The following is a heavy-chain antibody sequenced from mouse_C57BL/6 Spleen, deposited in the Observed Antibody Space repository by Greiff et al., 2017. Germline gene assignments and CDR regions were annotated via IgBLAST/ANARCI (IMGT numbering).Heavy chain of an antibody. CDR3: ARELGGY. D-gene: IGHD4-1*01. CDR1: GYAFSSSW. Sequence: QVQLQQSGPELVKPGASVKISCKASGYAFSSSWMNWVKQRPGKGLEWIGRIYPGDGDTNYNGKFKGKATLTADKSSSTAYMQLSSLTSEDSAVYFCARELGGYWGQGTTLTVSS. J-gene: IGHJ2*01. V-gene: IGHV1-82*01. CDR2: IYPGDGDT.